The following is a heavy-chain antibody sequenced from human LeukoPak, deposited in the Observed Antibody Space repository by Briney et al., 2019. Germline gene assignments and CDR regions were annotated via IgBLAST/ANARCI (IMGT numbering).Heavy chain of an antibody. CDR3: AREFMLRALGWFDP. D-gene: IGHD2-8*01. Sequence: SQTLSLTCTVSGGSISSGGYYWSWIRQHPGKGLEWIGYIYYSGSTYYNPSLKSRVTISVDTSKNQFSLKLSSVTAADTAVYYCAREFMLRALGWFDPWGRGTLVTVSS. CDR1: GGSISSGGYY. CDR2: IYYSGST. V-gene: IGHV4-31*03. J-gene: IGHJ5*02.